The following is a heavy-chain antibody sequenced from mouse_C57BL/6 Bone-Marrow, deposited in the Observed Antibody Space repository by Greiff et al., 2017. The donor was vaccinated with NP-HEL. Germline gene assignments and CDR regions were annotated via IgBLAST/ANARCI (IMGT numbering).Heavy chain of an antibody. V-gene: IGHV1-9*01. D-gene: IGHD1-1*01. CDR3: ASHYYGSSPFAY. CDR2: ILPGSCST. Sequence: QVQLQQSGAELMKPGASVKLSCKATGYTFTGYWIEWVKQRPGHGLEWIGEILPGSCSTNYNEKFKGKATFTADTSSNTAYMQLSSLTTEDSAIYYCASHYYGSSPFAYWGQGTLVTVSA. J-gene: IGHJ3*01. CDR1: GYTFTGYW.